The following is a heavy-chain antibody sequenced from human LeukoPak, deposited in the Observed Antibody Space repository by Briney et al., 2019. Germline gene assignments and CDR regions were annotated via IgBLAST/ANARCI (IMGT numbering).Heavy chain of an antibody. V-gene: IGHV4-38-2*02. D-gene: IGHD3-10*01. CDR3: ARDYYGSGSYHY. CDR2: IYHSGST. J-gene: IGHJ4*02. Sequence: TTSETLSLTCTVSGYSISSGYYWGWIRQPPGKGLEWIGSIYHSGSTYYNPSLKSRVTISVDTSKNQFSLKLSSVTAADTAVYYCARDYYGSGSYHYWGQGTLVTVSS. CDR1: GYSISSGYY.